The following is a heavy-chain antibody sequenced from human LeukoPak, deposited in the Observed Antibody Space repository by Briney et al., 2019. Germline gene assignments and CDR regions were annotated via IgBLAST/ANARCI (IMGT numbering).Heavy chain of an antibody. Sequence: SETLSLTCAVYGGSFSGYYWSWIRQPPGKGLEWIGEINHSGSTNYNPSLKSRVTISVDTSKNQFSLKLGSVTAADTAVYYCARDIVVVPAATWYFDLWGRGTLVTVSS. V-gene: IGHV4-34*01. CDR2: INHSGST. J-gene: IGHJ2*01. CDR1: GGSFSGYY. D-gene: IGHD2-2*01. CDR3: ARDIVVVPAATWYFDL.